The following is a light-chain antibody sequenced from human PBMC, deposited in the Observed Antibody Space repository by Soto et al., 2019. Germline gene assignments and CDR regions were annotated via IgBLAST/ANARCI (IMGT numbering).Light chain of an antibody. CDR1: QSVSSSY. CDR2: GAS. V-gene: IGKV3-20*01. Sequence: EMVLTQSPGTLSLSPVERATLSCRASQSVSSSYLAWYQQKPGQAPRLLIYGASSRATGIPARFSGSGSGTEFTLTISGLQSEDFALYYCQQYQNLWTFGQGTKVDIK. CDR3: QQYQNLWT. J-gene: IGKJ1*01.